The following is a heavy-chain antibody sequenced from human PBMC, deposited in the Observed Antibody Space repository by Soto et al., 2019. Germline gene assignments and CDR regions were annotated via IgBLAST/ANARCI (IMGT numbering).Heavy chain of an antibody. CDR1: GGSISSYY. Sequence: QVQLQESGPGLVKPSETLALTCTVSGGSISSYYWSWIRQPAGKGLEWIGRIYTSGSTNYNPSLKSRVTMSVDTAKNPFSLKLSSVTAADTAVYYCARDPRLAQYYFDDWGQGTLVTVSS. V-gene: IGHV4-4*07. J-gene: IGHJ4*02. CDR2: IYTSGST. D-gene: IGHD3-16*01. CDR3: ARDPRLAQYYFDD.